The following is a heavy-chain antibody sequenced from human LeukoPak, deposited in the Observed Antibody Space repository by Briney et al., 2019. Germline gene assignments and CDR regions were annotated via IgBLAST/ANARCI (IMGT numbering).Heavy chain of an antibody. Sequence: SETLSLTCTVSGGSISGYYWSWIRQAPGKGLEWIAYISNRGSTNYNPSLKNRVTISGDTSKNQLSLKLSSVTAADTAVYYCARLRVVRGVIDPDFDYWGQGTLVTVSS. CDR2: ISNRGST. V-gene: IGHV4-59*01. CDR3: ARLRVVRGVIDPDFDY. CDR1: GGSISGYY. J-gene: IGHJ4*02. D-gene: IGHD3-10*01.